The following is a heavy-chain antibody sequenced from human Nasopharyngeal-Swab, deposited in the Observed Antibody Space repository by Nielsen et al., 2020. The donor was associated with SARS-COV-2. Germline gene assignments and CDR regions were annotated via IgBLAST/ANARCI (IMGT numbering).Heavy chain of an antibody. CDR1: GGSISSGSYY. CDR3: ARVYYDSSGYRED. J-gene: IGHJ4*02. V-gene: IGHV4-61*02. Sequence: SETLSLTCTVSGGSISSGSYYWNWIRQPAGKGLEWIGRIYTSGSTNYNPSLKSRVTISVDTSKNQFSLKLSSVTAADTAVYYCARVYYDSSGYREDWGQGTLVTVSS. CDR2: IYTSGST. D-gene: IGHD3-22*01.